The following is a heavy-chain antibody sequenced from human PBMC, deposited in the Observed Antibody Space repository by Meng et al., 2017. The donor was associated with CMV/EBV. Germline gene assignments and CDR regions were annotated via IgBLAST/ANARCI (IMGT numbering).Heavy chain of an antibody. D-gene: IGHD5-24*01. V-gene: IGHV1-69*12. CDR1: GGTFSSYP. CDR2: IITIFGTA. J-gene: IGHJ4*02. Sequence: VHLMRAGSGVNKLGSSVKVASKAPGGTFSSYPIRWVRQAPGQGLEWMGGIITIFGTANYAQKFQGRVTITADESTSTAYMELSSLRSEDTAVYYCARMPRDGYNYIDYWGQGTLVTVSS. CDR3: ARMPRDGYNYIDY.